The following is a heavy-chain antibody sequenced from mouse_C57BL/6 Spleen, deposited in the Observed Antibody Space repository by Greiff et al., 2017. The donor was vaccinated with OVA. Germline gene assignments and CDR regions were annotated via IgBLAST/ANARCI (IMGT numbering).Heavy chain of an antibody. CDR3: ANSLGFAY. CDR1: GYTFTDYY. Sequence: VQLQQSGPELVKPGASVKISCKASGYTFTDYYMNWVKQSHGKSLEWIGDINPNNGGTSYNQKFKGKATLTVDKSSSTAYMELRSLTSEDSAVYYCANSLGFAYWGQGTLVTVSA. D-gene: IGHD3-1*01. J-gene: IGHJ3*01. V-gene: IGHV1-26*01. CDR2: INPNNGGT.